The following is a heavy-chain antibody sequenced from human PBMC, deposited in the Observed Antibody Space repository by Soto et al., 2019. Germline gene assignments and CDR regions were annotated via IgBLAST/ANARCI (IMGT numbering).Heavy chain of an antibody. V-gene: IGHV3-74*01. CDR3: ARYHYDSSGYYYLDY. Sequence: GGSLRLSCAASGFTFTNYFMHWVRQVPGKGLVWVSRISSDGSSTSYADSVKGRSTISRDNAKNTLYLQMNSLRAEDTAVYYCARYHYDSSGYYYLDYWGQGALVTVSS. J-gene: IGHJ4*02. CDR1: GFTFTNYF. CDR2: ISSDGSST. D-gene: IGHD3-22*01.